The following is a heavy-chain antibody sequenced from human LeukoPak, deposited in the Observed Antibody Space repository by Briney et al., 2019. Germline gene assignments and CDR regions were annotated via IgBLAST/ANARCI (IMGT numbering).Heavy chain of an antibody. J-gene: IGHJ4*02. CDR2: ISYSGST. D-gene: IGHD2-15*01. CDR3: ARQVVGILS. CDR1: GGSISSGGYY. V-gene: IGHV4-61*08. Sequence: SETLSLTCTVSGGSISSGGYYWSWIRQPPGKGLEWIGHISYSGSTKYNPSLKSRVTISVDTSKNQFSLKLSSVTAADTAVYYCARQVVGILSWGQGTLVTVSS.